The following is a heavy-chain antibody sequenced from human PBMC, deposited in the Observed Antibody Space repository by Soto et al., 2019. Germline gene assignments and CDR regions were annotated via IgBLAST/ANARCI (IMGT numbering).Heavy chain of an antibody. D-gene: IGHD1-26*01. CDR1: GYTFTSYG. V-gene: IGHV1-18*04. Sequence: QVQLVQSGAEVKKPGASVKVSCKASGYTFTSYGISWVRQAPGQGLEWMGWISAYNGNTNYAQKLQGRVTMTTDTSTSTDYMELRSLRSDDTAVYYCAREAGLGIVGATSLDYWGQGTLVTVSS. CDR3: AREAGLGIVGATSLDY. CDR2: ISAYNGNT. J-gene: IGHJ4*02.